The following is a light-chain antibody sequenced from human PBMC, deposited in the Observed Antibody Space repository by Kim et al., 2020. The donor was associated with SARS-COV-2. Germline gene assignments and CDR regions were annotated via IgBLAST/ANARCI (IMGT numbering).Light chain of an antibody. Sequence: ASVGDRVTITCRASQSISSWLAWYQQKPGKAPKLLIYDASSLESGVPSRFSGSGSGTEFTLTISSLQPDDFATYYCQQYNSFSYTFGQGTKLEI. CDR1: QSISSW. CDR3: QQYNSFSYT. CDR2: DAS. J-gene: IGKJ2*01. V-gene: IGKV1-5*01.